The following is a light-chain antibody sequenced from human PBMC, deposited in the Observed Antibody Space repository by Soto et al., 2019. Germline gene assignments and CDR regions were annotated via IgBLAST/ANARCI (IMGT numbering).Light chain of an antibody. J-gene: IGLJ2*01. CDR1: NVGEKY. Sequence: SYELTQPPSVSVSPGQTASIACSGDNVGEKYVCWYQQKPGQSPVLVIYQDTKRPSGIPERFSGSNSGNTATLTISGIQAMDEADYYCQAWDSSTVVFGGGTKLTVL. CDR3: QAWDSSTVV. CDR2: QDT. V-gene: IGLV3-1*01.